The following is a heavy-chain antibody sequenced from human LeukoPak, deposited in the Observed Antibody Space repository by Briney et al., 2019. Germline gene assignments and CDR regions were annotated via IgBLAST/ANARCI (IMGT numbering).Heavy chain of an antibody. CDR3: ARVGEGPNWFDP. CDR1: GFTFSSYA. J-gene: IGHJ5*02. V-gene: IGHV3-23*01. CDR2: ISAGGGST. Sequence: GGSLRLSCAASGFTFSSYAMSWVRQAPGKGLEWVSAISAGGGSTYYADSVKGRFTISRDNSKNTLFLQMNSLRAEDTAVYYCARVGEGPNWFDPWGQGTLVTVSS.